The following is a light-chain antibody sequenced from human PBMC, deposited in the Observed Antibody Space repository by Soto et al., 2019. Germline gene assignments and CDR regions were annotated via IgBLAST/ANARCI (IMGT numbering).Light chain of an antibody. J-gene: IGLJ1*01. Sequence: QSALTQPPSASGSPGQSVTISCTGTSSDVGGYNYVSWYQQHPGKAPKLMIYEVSKRPSGVPDRFSGSKSGNTASLTVSGLQAEDEADYYCSSPHVFGTGTKLTVL. V-gene: IGLV2-8*01. CDR3: SSPHV. CDR2: EVS. CDR1: SSDVGGYNY.